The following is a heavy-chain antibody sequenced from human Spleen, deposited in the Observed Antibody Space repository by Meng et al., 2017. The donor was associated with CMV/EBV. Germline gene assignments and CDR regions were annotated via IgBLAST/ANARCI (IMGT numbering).Heavy chain of an antibody. CDR3: AREGDCSGGSCTFDY. J-gene: IGHJ4*02. CDR1: GGSIQNSDW. Sequence: ETLSLTCAVSGGSIQNSDWWSWDRQPPGKGLEWVSIIHSDDNLYYTDSVKGRFTVSRDNAKNSLYLQMNSLRAEDTAVYHCAREGDCSGGSCTFDYWGQGTLVTVSS. V-gene: IGHV3-53*01. CDR2: IHSDDNL. D-gene: IGHD2-15*01.